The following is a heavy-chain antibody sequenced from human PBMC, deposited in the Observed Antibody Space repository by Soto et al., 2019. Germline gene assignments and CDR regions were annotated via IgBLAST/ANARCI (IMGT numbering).Heavy chain of an antibody. D-gene: IGHD5-12*01. CDR1: GFTFSRYG. CDR3: VKGSSGSFTGYDYYFDQ. J-gene: IGHJ4*02. CDR2: ISSDGSDK. Sequence: GGSLRLSCAASGFTFSRYGMHWVRQAPGKGLEWVAVISSDGSDKNYADSVKGRFTISRDNSKNTLYLQKNSLTPEDTAVYYCVKGSSGSFTGYDYYFDQWGQGTLVTVSS. V-gene: IGHV3-30*18.